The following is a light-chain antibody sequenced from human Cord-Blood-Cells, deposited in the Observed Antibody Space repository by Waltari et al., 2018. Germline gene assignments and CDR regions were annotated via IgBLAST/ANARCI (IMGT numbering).Light chain of an antibody. CDR3: QQYNNWPPLT. CDR2: GSS. J-gene: IGKJ4*01. V-gene: IGKV3-15*01. Sequence: EIVMTQSPATLSVSPGERATLSCRASQSVSSNLAWYQQKPGQDPRLLLYGSSTRATGIPARFSGSGSGTEFTLTISSLQSEDFAVYYCQQYNNWPPLTFGGGTKVEIK. CDR1: QSVSSN.